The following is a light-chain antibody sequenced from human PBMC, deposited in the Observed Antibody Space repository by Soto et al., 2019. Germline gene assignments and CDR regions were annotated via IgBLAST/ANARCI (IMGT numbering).Light chain of an antibody. CDR3: AAWDASLSACV. V-gene: IGLV1-47*02. CDR1: DSNIGSNS. J-gene: IGLJ1*01. CDR2: YNN. Sequence: QSVLTQPPSASGTAGQVVTISCSGGDSNIGSNSVYWYQHLPRMAPKLLIYYNNQRPSGVPDRFSGSRSGTSASLAIVGLRSEDEAVYYCAAWDASLSACVFGXGTKVTVL.